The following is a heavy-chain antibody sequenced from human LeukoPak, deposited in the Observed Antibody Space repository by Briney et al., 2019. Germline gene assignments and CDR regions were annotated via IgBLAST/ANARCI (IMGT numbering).Heavy chain of an antibody. CDR1: GFTFSDHF. J-gene: IGHJ4*02. V-gene: IGHV3-72*01. CDR2: IKNKANSYIT. Sequence: GGSLRLSCAASGFTFSDHFMDWVRQAPGKGLEWVGRIKNKANSYITQYAASMEGRFTISRDDSKNSLYLQMSSLKTEDTAMYYCASIRGTLGYWGQGTVVSVSS. CDR3: ASIRGTLGY. D-gene: IGHD1-26*01.